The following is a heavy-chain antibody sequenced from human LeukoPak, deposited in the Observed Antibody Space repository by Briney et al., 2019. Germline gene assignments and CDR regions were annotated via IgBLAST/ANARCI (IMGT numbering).Heavy chain of an antibody. CDR3: AKGQKADWLFIYYGMDV. Sequence: PGGSLRLSCAASGFTFSSYAMSWVRQAPGKGLEWVSAISGSGGSTYYADSVKGRFTISRDNSKNTLYLQMNSLRAEDTAVYYCAKGQKADWLFIYYGMDVWGQGTTVTVSS. CDR1: GFTFSSYA. J-gene: IGHJ6*02. V-gene: IGHV3-23*01. D-gene: IGHD3-9*01. CDR2: ISGSGGST.